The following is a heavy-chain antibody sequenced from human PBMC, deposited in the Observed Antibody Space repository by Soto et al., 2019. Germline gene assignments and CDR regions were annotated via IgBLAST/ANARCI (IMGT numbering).Heavy chain of an antibody. J-gene: IGHJ4*02. CDR3: AKDRDDNSGYPILHY. V-gene: IGHV3-23*01. CDR1: GFNIGSSA. CDR2: IRDGGGDT. Sequence: GGSLRLSCAGPGFNIGSSALNWVRQAPGKGLEWVSMIRDGGGDTYYAESVTGRFTISRDSSKNTLYLQMNSLRAEDTALYYCAKDRDDNSGYPILHYWGLGTLVTVSS. D-gene: IGHD3-22*01.